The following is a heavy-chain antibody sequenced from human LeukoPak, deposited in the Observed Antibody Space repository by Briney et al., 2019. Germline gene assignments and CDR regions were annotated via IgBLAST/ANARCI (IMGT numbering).Heavy chain of an antibody. Sequence: GGTLRLSCAASGFTFSSYGMSWVRQAPGKGLEWVANIKQDGSEKYYVDSVKGRFTISRDNAKNSLYLQMNSLRAEDTAVYYCARDCERSYFPSGLPHSGYMDVWGKGTTVIVSS. J-gene: IGHJ6*03. CDR1: GFTFSSYG. V-gene: IGHV3-7*01. CDR3: ARDCERSYFPSGLPHSGYMDV. CDR2: IKQDGSEK. D-gene: IGHD1-26*01.